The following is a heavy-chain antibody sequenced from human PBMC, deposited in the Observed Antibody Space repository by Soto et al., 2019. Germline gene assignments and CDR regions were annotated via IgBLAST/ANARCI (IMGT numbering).Heavy chain of an antibody. CDR1: GYTFTSYG. CDR2: ISAYNGNT. D-gene: IGHD3-10*01. CDR3: ARDSGVHSTLLNYYYYGMDV. Sequence: ASVKASCKASGYTFTSYGISWVRQAPGQGLEWMGWISAYNGNTNYAQKLQGRVTMTTDTSTSTAYMELRSLRSDDTAVYYCARDSGVHSTLLNYYYYGMDVWGQGTTVTVSS. J-gene: IGHJ6*02. V-gene: IGHV1-18*01.